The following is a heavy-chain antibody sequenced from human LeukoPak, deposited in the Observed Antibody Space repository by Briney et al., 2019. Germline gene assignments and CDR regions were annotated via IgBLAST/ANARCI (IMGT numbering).Heavy chain of an antibody. CDR2: IFPSGGEI. J-gene: IGHJ4*02. CDR1: GFTFNYSA. Sequence: GGSLRLSCAASGFTFNYSAMSWVRQAPGKGLEWVSSIFPSGGEIHYADSVRGRFTISRDNSKSTLSLQMNSLRAEDTAIYYCATYRQVLLPFESWGQGTLVTVSS. V-gene: IGHV3-23*01. CDR3: ATYRQVLLPFES. D-gene: IGHD2-8*02.